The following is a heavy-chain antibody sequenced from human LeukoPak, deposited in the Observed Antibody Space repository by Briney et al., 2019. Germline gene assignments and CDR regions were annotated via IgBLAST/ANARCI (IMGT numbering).Heavy chain of an antibody. CDR1: GYSFTAYW. CDR3: ARRHSGYRFDP. J-gene: IGHJ5*02. Sequence: GESLKISCKGSGYSFTAYWIAWVRQMPGKGLEWMGIIFPGDSDTRYSPSFQGQVTISADKSINTAYLQWSSLKASDTAMYYCARRHSGYRFDPWGQGTLVTVSS. CDR2: IFPGDSDT. D-gene: IGHD3-22*01. V-gene: IGHV5-51*01.